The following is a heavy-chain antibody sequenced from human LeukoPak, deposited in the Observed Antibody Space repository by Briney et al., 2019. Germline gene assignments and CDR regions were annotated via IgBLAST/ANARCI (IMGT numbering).Heavy chain of an antibody. CDR1: GFTFSSYW. CDR3: ARVGRELTIDY. V-gene: IGHV3-74*01. Sequence: GGSLRLSCAASGFTFSSYWMHWVRQAPGKGLVWASRINSDGSSTSYADSVKGRFTISRDNAKNTLYLQMNSLRAEDTAVYYCARVGRELTIDYWGQGTLVTVSS. CDR2: INSDGSST. J-gene: IGHJ4*02. D-gene: IGHD1-26*01.